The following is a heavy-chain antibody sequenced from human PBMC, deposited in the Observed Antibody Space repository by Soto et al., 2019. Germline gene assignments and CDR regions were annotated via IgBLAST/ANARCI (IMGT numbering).Heavy chain of an antibody. CDR2: IYHSGNT. CDR1: GGSISIGRYY. D-gene: IGHD3-3*01. CDR3: SRLDHRFLEWLVPDS. J-gene: IGHJ5*02. Sequence: SETLSRTCTVSGGSISIGRYYWNWIRHHPGKGLEWIGYIYHSGNTYYNPSLKSRSSISLDTSKNQFSLKLDSVTVADTAVYYCSRLDHRFLEWLVPDSWGKCTRVTVSS. V-gene: IGHV4-31*03.